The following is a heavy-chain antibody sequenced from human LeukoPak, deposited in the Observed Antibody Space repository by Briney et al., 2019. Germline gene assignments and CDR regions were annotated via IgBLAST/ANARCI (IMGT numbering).Heavy chain of an antibody. CDR2: IYSGGST. CDR3: ARYSSSWYFPYYYYMDV. V-gene: IGHV3-53*01. CDR1: GFTVSSNY. J-gene: IGHJ6*03. Sequence: GGSLRLSCAVFGFTVSSNYMSWVRQAPGKGLEWVSVIYSGGSTYYADSVKGRFTISRDNSKNTLYLQMNSLRAEDTAVYYCARYSSSWYFPYYYYMDVWGKGTTVTISS. D-gene: IGHD6-13*01.